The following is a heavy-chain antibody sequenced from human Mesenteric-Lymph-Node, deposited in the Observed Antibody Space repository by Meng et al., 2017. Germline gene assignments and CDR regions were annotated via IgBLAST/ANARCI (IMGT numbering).Heavy chain of an antibody. D-gene: IGHD6-19*01. CDR1: GFTFGDYA. J-gene: IGHJ6*02. Sequence: GGSLRLSCTASGFTFGDYAMSWVRQAPGKGLEWVGFIRSKAYGGTTEYAASVKGRFTISRDDSKSIAYLQMNSLKTEDTAVYYCTRDQDSSGWPNSPYYYYGMDVWGQGTTVTVSS. V-gene: IGHV3-49*04. CDR3: TRDQDSSGWPNSPYYYYGMDV. CDR2: IRSKAYGGTT.